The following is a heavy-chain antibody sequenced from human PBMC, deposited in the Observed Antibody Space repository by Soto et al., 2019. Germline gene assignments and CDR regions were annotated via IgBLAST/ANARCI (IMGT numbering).Heavy chain of an antibody. D-gene: IGHD5-12*01. CDR2: IYPGDSDT. J-gene: IGHJ5*02. CDR1: GYSFAGYW. Sequence: PGESLRISRKGAGYSFAGYWIPWVRQKPGKGLDWMGIIYPGDSDTRYSPSFQGQVTISADKSISTAYLQWSSLKASATAMYYCASQYSGYGQDWFDPWGQGTLVTVSS. V-gene: IGHV5-51*01. CDR3: ASQYSGYGQDWFDP.